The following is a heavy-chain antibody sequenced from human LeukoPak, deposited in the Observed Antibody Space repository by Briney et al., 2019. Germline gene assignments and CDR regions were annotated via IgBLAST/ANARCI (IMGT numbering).Heavy chain of an antibody. D-gene: IGHD4-11*01. CDR3: ATTVHFNWFDP. CDR2: IYYTGST. V-gene: IGHV4-59*01. Sequence: PSETLSLTCTVSCGSISGFYSSWIRQPPGKGLEWIGYIYYTGSTNYNPSLKSRVTISVDTSKNQFSLKLNSVTAADTAVYYCATTVHFNWFDPWGQGALVTVSS. J-gene: IGHJ5*02. CDR1: CGSISGFY.